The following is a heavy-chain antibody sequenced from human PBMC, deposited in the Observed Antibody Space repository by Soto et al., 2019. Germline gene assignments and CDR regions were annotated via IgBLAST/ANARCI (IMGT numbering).Heavy chain of an antibody. V-gene: IGHV3-33*01. Sequence: QVQLVESGGGVVQPGRSLRLSCAASGFTFSSYGMHWVRQAPGKGLEWVAVIWYDGSNKYYADSVKGRFTISRDNSKNTLYLQMNSLRAEDTAVYYCARVGSGSYWAKYYYYYMDVWGKGTTVTVSS. D-gene: IGHD3-10*01. CDR2: IWYDGSNK. J-gene: IGHJ6*03. CDR1: GFTFSSYG. CDR3: ARVGSGSYWAKYYYYYMDV.